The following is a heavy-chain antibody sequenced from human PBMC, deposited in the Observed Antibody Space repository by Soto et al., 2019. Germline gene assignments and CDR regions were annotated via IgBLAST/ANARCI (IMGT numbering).Heavy chain of an antibody. CDR1: GGSFSGYY. J-gene: IGHJ4*02. D-gene: IGHD3-10*01. V-gene: IGHV4-34*01. CDR3: ARVIIMLRGASDY. CDR2: INHRGNN. Sequence: PSETLSLTCDVYGGSFSGYYWSGIRQPPGKGLEWIGEINHRGNNNYNPSLKSRVTISVDTSNNQFSLKLTPVTAADTAVYYCARVIIMLRGASDYWGQGILVTVSS.